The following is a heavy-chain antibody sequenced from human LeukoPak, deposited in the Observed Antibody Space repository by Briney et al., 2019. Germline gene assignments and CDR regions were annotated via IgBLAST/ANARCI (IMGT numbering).Heavy chain of an antibody. D-gene: IGHD5-24*01. CDR3: ARDAGYNFDY. Sequence: SETLSLTCTVSGGSISSGDYYWSWIRQPPGKGLEWIGYIYYRGSTYYNPSLKSRVTVSVDTSKNQFSLKLSSVTAADTAVYYCARDAGYNFDYWGQGTLVTVSS. CDR1: GGSISSGDYY. V-gene: IGHV4-30-4*01. J-gene: IGHJ4*02. CDR2: IYYRGST.